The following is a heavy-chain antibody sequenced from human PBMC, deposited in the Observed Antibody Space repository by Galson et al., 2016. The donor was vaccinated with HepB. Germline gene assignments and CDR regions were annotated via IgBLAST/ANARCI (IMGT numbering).Heavy chain of an antibody. CDR3: ARRGLASQHIDG. Sequence: SLRLSCAASGFTFSKYAMRWVRQAPGKGLEWVSAISGSSTFYADSVKGRFTISRDTANDTLLLQMTRLKVDDTAVYYCARRGLASQHIDGWGRGTLVTVSS. CDR2: ISGSST. CDR1: GFTFSKYA. J-gene: IGHJ1*01. D-gene: IGHD2-21*01. V-gene: IGHV3-23*01.